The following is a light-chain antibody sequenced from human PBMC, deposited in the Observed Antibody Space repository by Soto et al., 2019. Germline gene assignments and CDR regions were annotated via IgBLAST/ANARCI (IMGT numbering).Light chain of an antibody. CDR1: QDVSSK. Sequence: EMGVTQSPATLSVSPGERVTLSCRTSQDVSSKLAWYQQKPGQPPSLLIYDASTRATGTPARFSGSGSGTELTLAVSSLQSEDYALYFCQQYIRWPLTFGGGTKVEIK. J-gene: IGKJ4*01. CDR2: DAS. V-gene: IGKV3D-15*01. CDR3: QQYIRWPLT.